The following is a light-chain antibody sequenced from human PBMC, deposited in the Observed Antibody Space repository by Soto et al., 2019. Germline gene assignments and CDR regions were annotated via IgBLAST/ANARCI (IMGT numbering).Light chain of an antibody. CDR3: MIWHSSAYV. V-gene: IGLV5-45*03. CDR2: HRSDSDK. J-gene: IGLJ1*01. Sequence: VLTQPSSLSASPGASASLTCTLRSGINIDTYRIYWYQQKPGSPPQYLLRHRSDSDKQQGSGVPSRFSASKDASANAGILLISGLQSEDEADYYCMIWHSSAYVFGTGTKVTVL. CDR1: SGINIDTYR.